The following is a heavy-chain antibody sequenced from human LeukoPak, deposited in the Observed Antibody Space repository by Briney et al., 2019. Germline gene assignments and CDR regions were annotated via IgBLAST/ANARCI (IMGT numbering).Heavy chain of an antibody. V-gene: IGHV1-2*02. CDR2: INPNSGGT. Sequence: ASVKVSCKASGYTFTGYYMHWVRQAPGQGLEWMGWINPNSGGTNYAQKFQGRVTMTRDTSISTAYMELSRLRSDDTAVYYCARDWSGYCSSTSCPYFDYWGQGTLVTVSS. CDR1: GYTFTGYY. CDR3: ARDWSGYCSSTSCPYFDY. J-gene: IGHJ4*02. D-gene: IGHD2-2*01.